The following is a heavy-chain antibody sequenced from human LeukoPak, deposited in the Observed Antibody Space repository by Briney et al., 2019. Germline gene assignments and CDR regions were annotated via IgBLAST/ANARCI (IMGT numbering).Heavy chain of an antibody. V-gene: IGHV3-23*01. CDR2: MSGSGGST. CDR3: ARYDTAMAGNPLAIFDY. Sequence: PGGSLILSCAASGFTFSNYAMSWVRQAPGKGLEWVSGMSGSGGSTYYADSVKGRFTISRDNSKNTLYLQMNSLRAEDTAVYYCARYDTAMAGNPLAIFDYWGQGTLVTVSS. D-gene: IGHD5-18*01. J-gene: IGHJ4*02. CDR1: GFTFSNYA.